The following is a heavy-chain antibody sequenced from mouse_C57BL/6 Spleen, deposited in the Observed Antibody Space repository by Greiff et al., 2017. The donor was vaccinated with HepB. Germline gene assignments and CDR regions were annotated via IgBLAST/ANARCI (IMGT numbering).Heavy chain of an antibody. D-gene: IGHD1-1*01. CDR2: INPSNGGT. CDR3: ARDGSSRYYFDY. V-gene: IGHV1-53*01. Sequence: QVQLKQPGTELVKPGASVKLSCKASGYTFTSYWMHWVKQRPGQGLEWIGNINPSNGGTNYNEKFKSKATLTVDKSSSTAYMQLSSLTSEDSAVYYCARDGSSRYYFDYWGQGTTLTVSS. J-gene: IGHJ2*01. CDR1: GYTFTSYW.